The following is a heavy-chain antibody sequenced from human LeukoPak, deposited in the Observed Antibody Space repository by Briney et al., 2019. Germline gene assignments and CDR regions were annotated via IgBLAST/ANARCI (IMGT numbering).Heavy chain of an antibody. CDR3: ARWGAAGGYSYGFFDY. V-gene: IGHV4-61*05. D-gene: IGHD5-18*01. J-gene: IGHJ4*02. CDR2: IYYSGST. Sequence: SETLSLTCTVSGGSISSSSYYWGWIRQPPGKGLEWIGYIYYSGSTNYNPSLKSRVTISVDTSKNQFSLELSSVTAADTAVYYCARWGAAGGYSYGFFDYWGQGTLVTVSS. CDR1: GGSISSSSYY.